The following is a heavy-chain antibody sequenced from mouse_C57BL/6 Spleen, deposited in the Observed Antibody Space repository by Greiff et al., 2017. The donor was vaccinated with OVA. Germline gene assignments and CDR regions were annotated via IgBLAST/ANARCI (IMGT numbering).Heavy chain of an antibody. CDR1: GYTFTSYT. V-gene: IGHV1-4*01. CDR2: INPSSGYT. CDR3: ARKARGDFDY. D-gene: IGHD3-3*01. J-gene: IGHJ2*01. Sequence: VQLQQSGAELARPGASVKMSCKASGYTFTSYTMHWVKQRPGQGLEWIGYINPSSGYTKYNQKFKDKATLTADKSSSTAYMQLSSLTSEDSAVYYCARKARGDFDYWGQGTTLTVSS.